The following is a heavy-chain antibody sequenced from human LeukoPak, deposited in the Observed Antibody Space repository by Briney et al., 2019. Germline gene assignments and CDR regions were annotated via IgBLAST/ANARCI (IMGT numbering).Heavy chain of an antibody. CDR2: ISESGDTI. CDR3: ARGYYDFWSGYRAEYYFDY. V-gene: IGHV3-11*04. J-gene: IGHJ4*02. D-gene: IGHD3-3*01. Sequence: GGSLRLSCAASGFTFSDYYMSWIRQAPGKGLEWLSYISESGDTIYHADSAKGRFTISRDNAKNSLFLQMNSLRAEDTAVYYCARGYYDFWSGYRAEYYFDYWGQGILVTVSS. CDR1: GFTFSDYY.